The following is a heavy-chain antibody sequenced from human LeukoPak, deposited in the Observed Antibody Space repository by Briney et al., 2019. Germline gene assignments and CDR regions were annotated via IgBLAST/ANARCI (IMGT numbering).Heavy chain of an antibody. CDR2: IYYSGST. D-gene: IGHD5-12*01. Sequence: PSETLSLTCTVSGGPISSYYWSWIRQPPGKGLEWIGYIYYSGSTNYNPSLKSRVTISVDTSKNQFSLRLDSVTAADTAVYYCARLVLRDSGFDFNAFDIWGQGTMVTVSS. CDR3: ARLVLRDSGFDFNAFDI. V-gene: IGHV4-59*12. CDR1: GGPISSYY. J-gene: IGHJ3*02.